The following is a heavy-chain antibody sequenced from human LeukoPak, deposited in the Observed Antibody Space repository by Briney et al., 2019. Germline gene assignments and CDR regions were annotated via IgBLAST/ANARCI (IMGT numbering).Heavy chain of an antibody. CDR1: GDSITGYY. V-gene: IGHV4-39*07. CDR2: IYYTGNT. Sequence: SETLSLTCTVSGDSITGYYWGGIRQPPGKGLGRIGNIYYTGNTYYNASLKSRVTISVDTSKNQFSLKVISMTAADTAVYYCTKSDGYGLIRICGRGTMVTVSS. D-gene: IGHD3-10*01. CDR3: TKSDGYGLIRI. J-gene: IGHJ3*02.